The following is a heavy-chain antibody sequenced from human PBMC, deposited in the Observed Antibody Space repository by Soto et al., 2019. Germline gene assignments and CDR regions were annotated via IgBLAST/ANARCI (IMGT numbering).Heavy chain of an antibody. Sequence: QVQLQESGPGLVKPSETLSVTCTVSGGSITSYYWSWIRQPPGKGLEWIGYIYYSGSTNYNPSLKSRVTMSVDTSKNHLSLDLGSVTATDTAVYYCARHGDYFGSGSYYYFDLWGRGTLVTVSS. D-gene: IGHD3-10*01. CDR1: GGSITSYY. CDR2: IYYSGST. V-gene: IGHV4-59*08. CDR3: ARHGDYFGSGSYYYFDL. J-gene: IGHJ2*01.